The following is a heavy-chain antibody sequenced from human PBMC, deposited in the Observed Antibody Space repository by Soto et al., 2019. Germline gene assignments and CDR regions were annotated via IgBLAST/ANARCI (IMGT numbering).Heavy chain of an antibody. CDR2: IYWNDDK. J-gene: IGHJ4*02. D-gene: IGHD2-15*01. CDR1: GFSLSISGVG. V-gene: IGHV2-5*01. Sequence: SGPTLVNPTQTLTLTCTFSGFSLSISGVGVGWIRQPPGKALEWLALIYWNDDKRYSPSLKSRLTITKDTSKNQVVLTMTNMDPVDTATYYCVHSGYCSGGSCYSWNGHWGQGTLVTVSS. CDR3: VHSGYCSGGSCYSWNGH.